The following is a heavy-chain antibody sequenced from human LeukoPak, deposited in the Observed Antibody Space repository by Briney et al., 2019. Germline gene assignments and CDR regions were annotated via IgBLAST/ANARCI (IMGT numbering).Heavy chain of an antibody. CDR1: GFTFSSFW. V-gene: IGHV3-7*01. CDR2: IKQDGSEK. J-gene: IGHJ4*02. CDR3: ARDLNYFDS. Sequence: GGSLRLSCAASGFTFSSFWMTWVRQAPGKGLEWVANIKQDGSEKYYVDSVRGRFTISRDNATNSLYLQMNSLRAEDTAVYYCARDLNYFDSWGQGTLVTVSS.